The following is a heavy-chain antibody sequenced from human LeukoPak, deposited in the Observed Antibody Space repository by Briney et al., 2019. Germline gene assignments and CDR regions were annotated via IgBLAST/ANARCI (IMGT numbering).Heavy chain of an antibody. CDR2: ISSSGSTV. V-gene: IGHV3-11*01. Sequence: GGSLRLSRAASGFTFSDYYMSWIRQAPGKGLEWVSYISSSGSTVYYADSVKGRFTISRDNAKNSLYLQMNSLRAEDTAVYYCARVRVVRGVIPDAFDIWGQGTMVTVSS. CDR1: GFTFSDYY. CDR3: ARVRVVRGVIPDAFDI. J-gene: IGHJ3*02. D-gene: IGHD3-10*01.